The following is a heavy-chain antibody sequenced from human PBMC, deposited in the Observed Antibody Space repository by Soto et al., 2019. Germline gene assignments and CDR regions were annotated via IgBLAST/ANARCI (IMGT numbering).Heavy chain of an antibody. CDR3: ARVGNYGDYFAYFDY. J-gene: IGHJ4*02. Sequence: ASVKVSCKASGYTFTSYYMHWVRQAPGQGLEWMGIINPSGGSTSYAQKFQGRVTTTRDTSTSTVYMELSSLRSEDTAVYYCARVGNYGDYFAYFDYWGQGTLVTVSS. D-gene: IGHD4-17*01. CDR2: INPSGGST. CDR1: GYTFTSYY. V-gene: IGHV1-46*01.